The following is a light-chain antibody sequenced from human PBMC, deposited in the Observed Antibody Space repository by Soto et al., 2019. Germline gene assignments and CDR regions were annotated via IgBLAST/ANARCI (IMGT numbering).Light chain of an antibody. J-gene: IGLJ2*01. V-gene: IGLV2-14*01. CDR1: SSDIGVYNY. CDR3: ASSSSTVVV. Sequence: QSVLTQPASVSGSLGQSITIPCTGTSSDIGVYNYVSWYQHHPGKAPKLMLYEVSVRPSGVSNRFSGSKSGNTASLTISGLQAEDEADYYCASSSSTVVVFSGGTKLTVL. CDR2: EVS.